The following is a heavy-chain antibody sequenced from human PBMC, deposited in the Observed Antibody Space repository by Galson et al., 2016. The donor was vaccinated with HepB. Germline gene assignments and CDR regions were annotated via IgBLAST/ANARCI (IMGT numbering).Heavy chain of an antibody. CDR1: GGSFSSYG. D-gene: IGHD3-10*02. Sequence: SVKVSCKASGGSFSSYGVTWILQAPGQGLEWMGGIIPISGSPNFAPKFQGRVTITADTSTSTANLEISSLRSEDTAVYYCEGQRVEALLNMFRGRISVDYYYYAWECWGQGTPLPVSS. J-gene: IGHJ6*02. CDR3: EGQRVEALLNMFRGRISVDYYYYAWEC. V-gene: IGHV1-69*06. CDR2: IIPISGSP.